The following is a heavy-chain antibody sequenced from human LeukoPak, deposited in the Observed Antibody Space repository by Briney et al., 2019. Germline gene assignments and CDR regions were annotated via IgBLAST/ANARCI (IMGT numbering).Heavy chain of an antibody. CDR3: ARDPDPGLGRPTAFDI. V-gene: IGHV3-7*01. CDR2: IKQDGSEK. J-gene: IGHJ3*02. D-gene: IGHD3/OR15-3a*01. CDR1: GFTFGDYA. Sequence: GGSLRLSCTASGFTFGDYAMSWVRQAPGKGLEWVANIKQDGSEKYYVDSVKGRFTISRDNAKNSLYLQMNSLRAEDTAVYYCARDPDPGLGRPTAFDIWGQGTMVTVSS.